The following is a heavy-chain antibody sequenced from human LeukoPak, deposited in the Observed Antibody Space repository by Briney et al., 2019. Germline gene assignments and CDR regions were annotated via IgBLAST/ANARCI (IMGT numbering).Heavy chain of an antibody. V-gene: IGHV3-33*08. CDR1: GFTFSGSA. CDR3: VRVVTVSNTDPAFDI. Sequence: GGSLRLSCAASGFTFSGSAMHWVRQASGKGLEWVAVIWYDGSNKHYADSVKGRFTISRDNSKSTLYLQMNSLRAEDTAVYYCVRVVTVSNTDPAFDIWGQGTMVTVSS. D-gene: IGHD2-21*02. CDR2: IWYDGSNK. J-gene: IGHJ3*02.